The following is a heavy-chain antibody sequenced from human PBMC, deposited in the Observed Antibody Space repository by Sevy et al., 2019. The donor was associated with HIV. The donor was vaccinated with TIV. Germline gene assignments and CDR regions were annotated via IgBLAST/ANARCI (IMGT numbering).Heavy chain of an antibody. J-gene: IGHJ2*01. CDR3: AKFGDYYDSGGYYWYFDF. D-gene: IGHD3-22*01. CDR2: IRGGDDST. V-gene: IGHV3-23*01. CDR1: GFIFSDYA. Sequence: GGSLRLSCAASGFIFSDYAMSWVRQAPGKGLEWVSSIRGGDDSTYDADSVKGRFTVSRDNSKNTLYLQMNTLRAEDTALYYCAKFGDYYDSGGYYWYFDFWGRGTLVTVSS.